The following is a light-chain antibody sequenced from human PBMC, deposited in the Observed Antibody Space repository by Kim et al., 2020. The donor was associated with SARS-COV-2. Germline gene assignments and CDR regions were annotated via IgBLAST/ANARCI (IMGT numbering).Light chain of an antibody. J-gene: IGLJ2*01. V-gene: IGLV3-1*01. CDR1: KLGDSY. Sequence: SPGQTASITCSGDKLGDSYACWYQQKPGQSPVLVIYQDTRRPSGIPERFSGSNSGNTATLTISGTQAMDEADYFCQAWDSSTSVVFGGGTQLTVL. CDR2: QDT. CDR3: QAWDSSTSVV.